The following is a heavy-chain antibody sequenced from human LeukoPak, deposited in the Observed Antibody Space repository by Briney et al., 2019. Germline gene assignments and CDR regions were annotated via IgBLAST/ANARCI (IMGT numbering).Heavy chain of an antibody. J-gene: IGHJ4*02. V-gene: IGHV3-21*01. CDR2: ISSSSSYI. D-gene: IGHD3-22*01. Sequence: PGGSLRLSCAASGFTFSSYSMTWVRQAPGKGLEWVSSISSSSSYIYYADSVKGRFTISRDNAKNSLYLHMNRLRAEDTAVYYCARADSSGYYYTRRFDYWGQGTLVTVSS. CDR1: GFTFSSYS. CDR3: ARADSSGYYYTRRFDY.